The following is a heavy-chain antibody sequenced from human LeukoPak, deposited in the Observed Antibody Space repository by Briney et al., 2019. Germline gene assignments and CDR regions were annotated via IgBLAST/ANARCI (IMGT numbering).Heavy chain of an antibody. CDR2: ISSSGSII. D-gene: IGHD4-17*01. V-gene: IGHV3-48*03. Sequence: AGGSLRLSCAASGFTFSSYEMNWVRQAPGKGLEWVSYISSSGSIIYYADSVKGRFTISRDNAKNSLYLQMNSLRAEDTAVHYCARRYGDYLSHFEYWGQGTLVTVSS. CDR1: GFTFSSYE. CDR3: ARRYGDYLSHFEY. J-gene: IGHJ4*02.